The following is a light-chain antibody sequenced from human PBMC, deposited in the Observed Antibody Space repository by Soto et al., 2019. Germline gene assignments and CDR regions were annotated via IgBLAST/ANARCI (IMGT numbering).Light chain of an antibody. J-gene: IGKJ3*01. Sequence: DIQMTQSPSSLSASVGDRVTITCQASQDISNYLNWYQQKPGKAPKLLIYDASNLETGVPSRFSGSGSGTDFTFTIRRLQPEDIATYYCQQYANLPPFTFGPGTKVDIK. V-gene: IGKV1-33*01. CDR3: QQYANLPPFT. CDR1: QDISNY. CDR2: DAS.